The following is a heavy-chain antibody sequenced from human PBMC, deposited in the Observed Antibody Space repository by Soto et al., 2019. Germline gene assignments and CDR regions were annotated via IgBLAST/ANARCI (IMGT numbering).Heavy chain of an antibody. J-gene: IGHJ6*02. CDR1: GYTFTGYY. CDR2: INPNSGGT. D-gene: IGHD3-22*01. CDR3: ARDLTYYYDSSGYDEGYYYYYGMDV. Sequence: GASVKVSCKASGYTFTGYYMHWVRQAPGQGHEWIGWINPNSGGTNYAQKFQGWVTMTRDTSISTAYMELSRLRSDDTAVYYCARDLTYYYDSSGYDEGYYYYYGMDVWGQGTTVTVSS. V-gene: IGHV1-2*04.